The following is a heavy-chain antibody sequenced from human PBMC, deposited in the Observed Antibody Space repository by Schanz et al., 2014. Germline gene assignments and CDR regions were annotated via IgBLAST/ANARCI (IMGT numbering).Heavy chain of an antibody. D-gene: IGHD5-12*01. CDR1: GYTLTAYY. Sequence: QVQLVQSGAEVKKPGASVKVSCKASGYTLTAYYMHWVRQAPGQGLEWMGWINPNSGETNYEQKFKGRVTLTSETSISTAFMELSGLTSDDTATYFCARARYTGYDCSGYWGQGTLLIVSS. CDR3: ARARYTGYDCSGY. J-gene: IGHJ4*02. CDR2: INPNSGET. V-gene: IGHV1-2*02.